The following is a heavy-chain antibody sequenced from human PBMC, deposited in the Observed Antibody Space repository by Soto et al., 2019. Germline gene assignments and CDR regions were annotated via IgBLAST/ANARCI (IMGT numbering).Heavy chain of an antibody. CDR1: GFTFSSYS. Sequence: EVQLVESGGGLVKPGGSLRLSCAASGFTFSSYSMNWVRQAPGKGLEWVSSISSSSSYIYYADSVKGRFTISRDNAKNSLYLQMNSLRAEDTAVYYCAREVSQYSGSDFDYWGQGTLVTVSS. D-gene: IGHD5-12*01. V-gene: IGHV3-21*01. J-gene: IGHJ4*02. CDR2: ISSSSSYI. CDR3: AREVSQYSGSDFDY.